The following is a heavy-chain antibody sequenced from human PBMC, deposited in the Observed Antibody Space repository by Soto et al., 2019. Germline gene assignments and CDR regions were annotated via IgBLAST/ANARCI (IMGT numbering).Heavy chain of an antibody. CDR1: GFTFDYYW. J-gene: IGHJ3*01. CDR3: ARWDRGAFDL. D-gene: IGHD1-26*01. CDR2: IYSDGTST. Sequence: EVQLVESGGGLVQPGESLRLSCAASGFTFDYYWMHWVRQAPGKGLVWVSRIYSDGTSTTYADSVKGRFTISRDNATNTVSLQMNSLRADDTAVYYCARWDRGAFDLWGQGTVVTVSS. V-gene: IGHV3-74*01.